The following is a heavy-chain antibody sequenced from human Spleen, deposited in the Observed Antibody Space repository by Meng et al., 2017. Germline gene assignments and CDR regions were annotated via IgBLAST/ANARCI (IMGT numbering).Heavy chain of an antibody. CDR1: GYSISSGYY. D-gene: IGHD3-3*01. V-gene: IGHV4-38-2*01. Sequence: SETLSLTCAVSGYSISSGYYWGWIRQPPGKGLEWIGSIYHSGSTYYNPSLKSRVTISVDTSKNQFSLKLSSVTAADTAVYYCARGFGVVSYYYYYGMDVWGQGTTVTVSS. CDR3: ARGFGVVSYYYYYGMDV. J-gene: IGHJ6*02. CDR2: IYHSGST.